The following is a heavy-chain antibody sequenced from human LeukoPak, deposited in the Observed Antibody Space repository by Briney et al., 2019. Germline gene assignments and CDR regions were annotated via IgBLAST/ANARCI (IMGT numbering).Heavy chain of an antibody. V-gene: IGHV3-48*03. D-gene: IGHD6-19*01. Sequence: GGSLRLSCAASGFTSSSYEMNGVREAPGKGLEWVSYISSSCRTIYYADSVKGRFTTHRENANTSLYLQMNSLRDEDTAVYYCARHPEDIAVATNPWSIYYYYMDVWGKGTTVTISS. CDR1: GFTSSSYE. J-gene: IGHJ6*03. CDR3: ARHPEDIAVATNPWSIYYYYMDV. CDR2: ISSSCRTI.